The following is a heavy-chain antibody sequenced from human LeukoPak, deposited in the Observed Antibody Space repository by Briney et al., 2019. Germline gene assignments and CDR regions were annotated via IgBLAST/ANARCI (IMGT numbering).Heavy chain of an antibody. CDR3: ARGRLTYYYGSGSLFIWFDP. J-gene: IGHJ5*02. Sequence: PSETLSLTCAVYGGSFSGYYWSWIRQPPGKGLEWIGEINHSGSTNYNPSLKSRVTISVDTSKNQFSLKLSSVTAADTAVYYCARGRLTYYYGSGSLFIWFDPWGQGTLVTVSS. CDR2: INHSGST. V-gene: IGHV4-34*01. D-gene: IGHD3-10*01. CDR1: GGSFSGYY.